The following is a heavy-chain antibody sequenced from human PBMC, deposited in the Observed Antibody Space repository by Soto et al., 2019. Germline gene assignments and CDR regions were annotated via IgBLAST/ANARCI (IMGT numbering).Heavy chain of an antibody. CDR1: RGSINNYY. D-gene: IGHD1-7*01. CDR3: AREPANCTYAGQNWFDP. Sequence: SLSLTCTVSRGSINNYYWNWIRQPPGKGLEWIGYIYYSGSTKYNPSLKSRVTISVDTSKNKFSLKLSSVTAADTAVYYCAREPANCTYAGQNWFDPWGQGTLVTFSS. CDR2: IYYSGST. V-gene: IGHV4-59*01. J-gene: IGHJ5*02.